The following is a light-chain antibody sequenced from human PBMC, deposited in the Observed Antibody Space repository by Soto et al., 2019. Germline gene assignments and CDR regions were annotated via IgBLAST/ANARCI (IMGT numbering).Light chain of an antibody. V-gene: IGLV2-11*01. CDR2: DVS. Sequence: QSALTQPRSVSGSPGQSVTISCTGTSSDVGGYSYVSWYQQHPGKAPKLMIYDVSKRPSGVPDRFSGSKSGNTASLTISGLQAEDEADYCCSSAGSYSYVFGTGTQVTVL. CDR3: CSSAGSYSYV. J-gene: IGLJ1*01. CDR1: SSDVGGYSY.